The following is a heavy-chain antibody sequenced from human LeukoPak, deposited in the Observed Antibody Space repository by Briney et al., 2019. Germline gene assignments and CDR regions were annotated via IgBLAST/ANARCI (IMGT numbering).Heavy chain of an antibody. CDR2: ISGSGENT. V-gene: IGHV3-23*01. D-gene: IGHD5-12*01. J-gene: IGHJ4*02. CDR1: GFTFSRYA. CDR3: ARDLRGYSGYDSDF. Sequence: GGSLRLSCAASGFTFSRYAMSWVRQAPAEGLEWVSVISGSGENTHYADSVKGRFTISRDNSKNTLYLQMNSLRAEDTAVYYCARDLRGYSGYDSDFWGQGTLVTVSS.